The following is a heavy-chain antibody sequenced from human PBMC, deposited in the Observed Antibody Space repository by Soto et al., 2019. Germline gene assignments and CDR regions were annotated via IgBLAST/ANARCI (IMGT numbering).Heavy chain of an antibody. D-gene: IGHD5-12*01. V-gene: IGHV4-38-2*01. CDR2: IYHSGST. J-gene: IGHJ4*02. CDR1: GYSINGGYY. CDR3: ARQRRDGYNFGGPYYFDY. Sequence: PSETLSLTCAVSGYSINGGYYLGWIRQPPGKGLEWIGTIYHSGSTYYNPSLKSRVTISVDTSKNQFSLNLSSVTAADTAVYYCARQRRDGYNFGGPYYFDYWGQGTLVTVSS.